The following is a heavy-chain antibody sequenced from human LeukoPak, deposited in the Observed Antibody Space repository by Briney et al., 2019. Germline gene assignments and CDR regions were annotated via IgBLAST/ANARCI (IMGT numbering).Heavy chain of an antibody. CDR1: GYSISSCYF. D-gene: IGHD5-24*01. CDR3: ARGTMATIGGDYFDY. CDR2: IYHSGST. Sequence: SETLSLTCTVSGYSISSCYFWGWIRQPPGKGLEWFGSIYHSGSTYYNPSLKSRVTISVDTSKNQFSLKLSSVTAADTAVYYCARGTMATIGGDYFDYWGQGTLVTVSS. J-gene: IGHJ4*02. V-gene: IGHV4-38-2*02.